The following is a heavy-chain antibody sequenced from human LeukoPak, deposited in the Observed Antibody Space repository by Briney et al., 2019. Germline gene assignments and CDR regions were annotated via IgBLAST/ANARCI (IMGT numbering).Heavy chain of an antibody. V-gene: IGHV4-59*01. CDR1: GGSISSYY. Sequence: PSETLPLTCTVSGGSISSYYWSWIRQPPGKGLEWIGYIYYSGSTNYNPSLKSRVTISVDTSKNQFSLKLTSVTAADTAVYYCARSRYCSSTSCYRGMDVWGQGILVTVSS. CDR2: IYYSGST. J-gene: IGHJ4*02. CDR3: ARSRYCSSTSCYRGMDV. D-gene: IGHD2-2*02.